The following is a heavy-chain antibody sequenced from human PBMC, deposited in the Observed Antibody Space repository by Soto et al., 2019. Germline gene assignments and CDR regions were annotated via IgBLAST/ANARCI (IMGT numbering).Heavy chain of an antibody. V-gene: IGHV3-30*18. CDR1: GFTFSSYG. Sequence: QVQLVESGGGVVQPGRSLRLSCAASGFTFSSYGMHWVRQAPGKGLEWVAVISYDGSNKYYADSVKGRFTISRDNSKNTRYLQMNSLRAEDTAVYYCAKDVRGRIGRLYYYGMDVWGQGTTVTVSS. D-gene: IGHD1-1*01. CDR3: AKDVRGRIGRLYYYGMDV. CDR2: ISYDGSNK. J-gene: IGHJ6*02.